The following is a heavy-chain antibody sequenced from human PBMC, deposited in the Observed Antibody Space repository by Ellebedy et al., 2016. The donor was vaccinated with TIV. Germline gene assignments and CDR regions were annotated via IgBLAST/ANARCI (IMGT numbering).Heavy chain of an antibody. J-gene: IGHJ4*02. V-gene: IGHV4-34*01. CDR1: GGSFSGYY. Sequence: SETLSLXXAVYGGSFSGYYWSWIRQPPGKGLEWIGEINHSGSTNYNPSLKSRVTISVDTSKNQFSLKLSSVTAADTAVYYCARGEWLVPLDYWGQGTLVTVSS. CDR2: INHSGST. D-gene: IGHD6-19*01. CDR3: ARGEWLVPLDY.